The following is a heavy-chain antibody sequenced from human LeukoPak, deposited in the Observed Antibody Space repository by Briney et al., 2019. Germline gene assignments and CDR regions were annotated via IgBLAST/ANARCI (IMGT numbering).Heavy chain of an antibody. D-gene: IGHD6-6*01. CDR2: IKQDGSEK. J-gene: IGHJ3*02. CDR3: AREYSSSSGKAFDI. V-gene: IGHV3-7*01. Sequence: GGSLRLSCVASGFTFSNYWMSWVRQAPGKGLEWVANIKQDGSEKYYVDSVKGRFTISRDNAKNSLYLQMNSLRAEDTAVYYCAREYSSSSGKAFDIWGQGTLVTVSS. CDR1: GFTFSNYW.